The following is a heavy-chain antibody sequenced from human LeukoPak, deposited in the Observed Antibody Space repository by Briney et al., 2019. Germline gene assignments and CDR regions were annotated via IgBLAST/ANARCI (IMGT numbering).Heavy chain of an antibody. Sequence: ASVKVSCKASGGTFSSHAISWVRQAPGQGLEWVGGIIPIFGTTNYAQKFQGRVTITTDESTSTGYMGLRSLRSDDTAVYYCARGDSGYDYGFDNWGQGTLVTVSS. CDR1: GGTFSSHA. CDR3: ARGDSGYDYGFDN. D-gene: IGHD5-12*01. CDR2: IIPIFGTT. V-gene: IGHV1-69*05. J-gene: IGHJ4*02.